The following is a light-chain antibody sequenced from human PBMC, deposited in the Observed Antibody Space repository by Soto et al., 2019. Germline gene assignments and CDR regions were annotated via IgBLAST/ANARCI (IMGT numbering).Light chain of an antibody. CDR3: CSFAGTYTGV. Sequence: QSALTQPRSVSGSPGQSVTISCTGTSGDVGGYNYVSWYQQRPGEAPELMIYDVSKRPSGVPDRFSGSKSGNTASLTISGLQAEDEADYYCCSFAGTYTGVFGGGTKVTVL. CDR2: DVS. CDR1: SGDVGGYNY. V-gene: IGLV2-11*01. J-gene: IGLJ3*02.